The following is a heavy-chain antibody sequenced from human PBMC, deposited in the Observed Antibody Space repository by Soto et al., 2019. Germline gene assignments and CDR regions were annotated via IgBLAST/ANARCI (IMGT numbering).Heavy chain of an antibody. CDR3: ARDAPGEAPY. CDR1: GGSITNGDYY. D-gene: IGHD2-2*01. CDR2: INYRGTT. J-gene: IGHJ4*02. V-gene: IGHV4-31*03. Sequence: QVQLQESGPGLVRPSQTLSLTCTVSGGSITNGDYYWNWIRQHPGKGLEWIGYINYRGTTFYNPSLKSRVFISVETSKNQCALNLSAGTAADTAVYFCARDAPGEAPYWGQGTLVTVSS.